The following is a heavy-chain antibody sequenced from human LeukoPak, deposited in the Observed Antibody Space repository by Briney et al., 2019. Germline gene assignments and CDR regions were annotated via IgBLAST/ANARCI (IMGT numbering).Heavy chain of an antibody. CDR1: GFTFSSYS. Sequence: GGSLRLSCAASGFTFSSYSMNWVRQAPGKGLEWVAFILQDAGAKDYVDSVKGRFTISRDNAKNSLYLQMNSLRAEDTAVYYCARDLMGIAYRGAFYYWGQGTLVTVSS. D-gene: IGHD6-13*01. V-gene: IGHV3-7*03. J-gene: IGHJ4*02. CDR2: ILQDAGAK. CDR3: ARDLMGIAYRGAFYY.